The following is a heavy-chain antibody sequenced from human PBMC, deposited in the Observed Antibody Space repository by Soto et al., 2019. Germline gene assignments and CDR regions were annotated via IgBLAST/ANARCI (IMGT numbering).Heavy chain of an antibody. CDR1: GYTFTRYV. CDR2: ISAYNGNT. V-gene: IGHV1-18*01. Sequence: AAVKVSCKASGYTFTRYVISGVRQAPGQGLEWMGWISAYNGNTNYAKKLQGRVTMTTDTSTSTAYMELRSLRSDDKDGYYCARGHLGMAFDPWGQGTLVTVSS. D-gene: IGHD3-10*01. J-gene: IGHJ5*02. CDR3: ARGHLGMAFDP.